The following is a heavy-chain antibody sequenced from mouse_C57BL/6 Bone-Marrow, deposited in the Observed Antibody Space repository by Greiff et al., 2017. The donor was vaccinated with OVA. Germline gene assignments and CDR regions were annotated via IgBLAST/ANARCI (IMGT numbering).Heavy chain of an antibody. CDR2: ISYDGSN. D-gene: IGHD1-1*01. V-gene: IGHV3-6*01. J-gene: IGHJ2*01. Sequence: DVKLQESGPGLVKPSQSLSLTCSVTGYSITSGYYWNWIRQFPGNKLEWMGYISYDGSNNYNPSLKNRISITRDTSKNQFFLKLNSVTTEDTATYYCARVRYYGSTDYWGQGTTLTVSS. CDR1: GYSITSGYY. CDR3: ARVRYYGSTDY.